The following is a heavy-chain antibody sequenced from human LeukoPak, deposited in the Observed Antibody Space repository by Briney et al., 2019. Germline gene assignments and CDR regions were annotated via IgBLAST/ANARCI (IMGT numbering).Heavy chain of an antibody. CDR3: ARAPRYDILTGYAIGDY. Sequence: PGGSLRLSCAASGFTFSSYEMIWVRQAPGKGLEWVSYISSSGSTIYYADSVRGRFTISRDNAKNSLYLQMNSLRAEDTAVYYCARAPRYDILTGYAIGDYWGQGTLVTVSS. D-gene: IGHD3-9*01. J-gene: IGHJ4*02. CDR2: ISSSGSTI. V-gene: IGHV3-48*03. CDR1: GFTFSSYE.